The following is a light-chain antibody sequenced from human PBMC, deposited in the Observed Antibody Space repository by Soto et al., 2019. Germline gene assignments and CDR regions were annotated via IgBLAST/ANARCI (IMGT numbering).Light chain of an antibody. V-gene: IGKV4-1*01. J-gene: IGKJ4*01. CDR2: WAS. Sequence: DIVMTQSPDSLAVSLGDRATINCKSSQIVLYSSNNKNYLAWYQQKPGQPPKLLIYWASTRESGVPDRFSGSGSGTDFTLTISSLQAEDVAVYYCQQYYSTPLTFGGGTKV. CDR3: QQYYSTPLT. CDR1: QIVLYSSNNKNY.